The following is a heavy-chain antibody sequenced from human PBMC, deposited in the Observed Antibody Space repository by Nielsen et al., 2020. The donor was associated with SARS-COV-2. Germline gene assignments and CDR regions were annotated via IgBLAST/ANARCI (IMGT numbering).Heavy chain of an antibody. D-gene: IGHD6-19*01. CDR3: ASLSSGGGFQH. J-gene: IGHJ1*01. CDR2: ISAYNGNT. V-gene: IGHV1-18*04. CDR1: GYTFTSYG. Sequence: ASVKVSCKASGYTFTSYGISWVRQAPGQGLEWMGWISAYNGNTNYAQKFQGRVTMTRDTSTSTVYMELSSLRSEDTAVYYCASLSSGGGFQHWGQGTLVTVSS.